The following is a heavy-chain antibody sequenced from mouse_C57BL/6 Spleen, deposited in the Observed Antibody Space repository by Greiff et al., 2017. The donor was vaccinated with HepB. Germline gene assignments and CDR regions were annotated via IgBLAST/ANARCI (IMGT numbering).Heavy chain of an antibody. D-gene: IGHD2-3*01. CDR1: GFNIKDYY. J-gene: IGHJ3*01. CDR2: IDPEDGET. CDR3: APIYDGYSAWFAY. Sequence: EVQVVESGAELVKPGASVKLSCTASGFNIKDYYMHWVKQRTEQGLEWIGRIDPEDGETKYAPTFQGKATITADTSSNTAYLQLSSLTSEDTAVYYCAPIYDGYSAWFAYWGQGTLVTVSA. V-gene: IGHV14-2*01.